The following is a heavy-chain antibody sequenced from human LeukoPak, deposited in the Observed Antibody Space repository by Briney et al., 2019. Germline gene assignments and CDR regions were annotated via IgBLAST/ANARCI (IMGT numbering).Heavy chain of an antibody. D-gene: IGHD3-16*01. V-gene: IGHV3-23*01. Sequence: GGTLRLSCAASGFSFSSHGMSWVRQAPGKGLEWVSGIIGGAGSTYYADSVKGRFTISRDNAKNSLYLQMNSLRAEDTAVYYCARDRGLRLGELDYWGQGTLVTVSS. CDR2: IIGGAGST. CDR3: ARDRGLRLGELDY. CDR1: GFSFSSHG. J-gene: IGHJ4*02.